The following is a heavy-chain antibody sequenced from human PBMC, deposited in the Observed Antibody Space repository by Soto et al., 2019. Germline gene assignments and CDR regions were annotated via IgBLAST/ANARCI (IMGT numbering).Heavy chain of an antibody. D-gene: IGHD3-10*01. V-gene: IGHV3-15*01. CDR1: GFTFSNAW. Sequence: EVQLVESGGGLVKPGGSLRLSCAASGFTFSNAWMSWVRQAPGKGLEWVGRIKSKTDGGTTDYSAPVKGRFSISRDDSKTTLYLQMNILKTEDTAVYYCTTEYYYGSGTYFDYWGQGTLVTVSS. CDR3: TTEYYYGSGTYFDY. J-gene: IGHJ4*02. CDR2: IKSKTDGGTT.